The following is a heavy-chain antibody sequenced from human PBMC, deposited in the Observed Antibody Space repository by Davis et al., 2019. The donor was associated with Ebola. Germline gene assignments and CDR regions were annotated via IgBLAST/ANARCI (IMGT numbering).Heavy chain of an antibody. V-gene: IGHV3-21*01. CDR1: GFTFSSYS. J-gene: IGHJ4*02. Sequence: PGGSLRLSCAASGFTFSSYSMNWVRQAPGKGLEWVSSISSSSSYIYYADSVKGRFTISRDNAKNSLYLQMNSLRAEDTAVYYCAKDRYFDWLWDYWGQGTLVTVSS. CDR2: ISSSSSYI. CDR3: AKDRYFDWLWDY. D-gene: IGHD3-9*01.